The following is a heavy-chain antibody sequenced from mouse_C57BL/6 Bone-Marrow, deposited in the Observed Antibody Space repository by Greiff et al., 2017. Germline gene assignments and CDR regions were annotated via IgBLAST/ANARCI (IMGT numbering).Heavy chain of an antibody. V-gene: IGHV2-9-1*01. CDR3: ARGDYYGSSYVWYFDV. J-gene: IGHJ1*03. CDR1: GFSLTSYA. CDR2: IWTGGGT. D-gene: IGHD1-1*01. Sequence: VKLMESGPGLVAPSQSLSITCTVSGFSLTSYAISWVRQPPGKGLEWLGVIWTGGGTNYNSALKSRLSISKDNSKSQVFLKMNSLQTDDTARYYCARGDYYGSSYVWYFDVWGTGTTVTVSS.